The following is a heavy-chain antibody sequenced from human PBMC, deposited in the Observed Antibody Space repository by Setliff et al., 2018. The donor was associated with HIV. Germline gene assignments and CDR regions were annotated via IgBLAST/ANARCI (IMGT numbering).Heavy chain of an antibody. J-gene: IGHJ2*01. CDR2: IWYDGSNK. Sequence: PGGSLRLSCAASGFTFSSYGMHWVRQAPGKGLEWVALIWYDGSNKYYADSVKGRFTNSRDNSKNTLYLQVNSLRAEDMAVYYCARNGARRGLAVARGIWHFDMWGRGTLVTVSS. CDR3: ARNGARRGLAVARGIWHFDM. V-gene: IGHV3-33*08. CDR1: GFTFSSYG. D-gene: IGHD6-19*01.